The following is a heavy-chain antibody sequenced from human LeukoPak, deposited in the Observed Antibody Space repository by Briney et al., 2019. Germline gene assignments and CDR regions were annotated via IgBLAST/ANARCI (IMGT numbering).Heavy chain of an antibody. Sequence: GGSLRLSCAASGFTFSDYYMSWIRQAPGKGLEWVSYISSSGSTIYYADSVKGRFTISRDNAKNSLYLQMNSLGAEDTAVYYCARVVPAGQFDPWGQGTLVTVSS. CDR3: ARVVPAGQFDP. CDR2: ISSSGSTI. J-gene: IGHJ5*02. V-gene: IGHV3-11*04. CDR1: GFTFSDYY. D-gene: IGHD2-2*01.